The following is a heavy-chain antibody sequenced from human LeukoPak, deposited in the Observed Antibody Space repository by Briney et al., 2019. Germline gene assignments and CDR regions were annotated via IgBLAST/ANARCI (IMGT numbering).Heavy chain of an antibody. Sequence: SETLSLTCTVSGGSISNYYWSWIRQPAGKGLEWIGLIYTSGSTNYSPSLKSRVTMSVDTSKNQFSLKLSSVTAADTAVYFCARTPIYYYDNSGYYNWGQGTLVTVSS. D-gene: IGHD3-22*01. CDR2: IYTSGST. V-gene: IGHV4-4*07. CDR3: ARTPIYYYDNSGYYN. CDR1: GGSISNYY. J-gene: IGHJ4*02.